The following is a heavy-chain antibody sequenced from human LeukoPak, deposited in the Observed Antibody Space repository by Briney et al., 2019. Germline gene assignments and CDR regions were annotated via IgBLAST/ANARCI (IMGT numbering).Heavy chain of an antibody. V-gene: IGHV1-58*02. D-gene: IGHD3-22*01. J-gene: IGHJ4*02. CDR3: AADLNYYDSSGSGDY. Sequence: SVKVSCKASGFTFTSSAMQWVRQARGQRLEWIGWIVVGSGNTNYAQKFQERVTITRDMSTSTAYMELASLRSEDTAVYYCAADLNYYDSSGSGDYWGQGTLVTVSS. CDR2: IVVGSGNT. CDR1: GFTFTSSA.